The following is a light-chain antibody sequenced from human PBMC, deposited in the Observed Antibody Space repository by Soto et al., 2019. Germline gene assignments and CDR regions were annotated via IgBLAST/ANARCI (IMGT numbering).Light chain of an antibody. CDR1: QSVSNN. J-gene: IGKJ4*01. V-gene: IGKV3-15*01. CDR2: GAS. Sequence: EILMTQSPATLSVSPGERATLSCRASQSVSNNLAWYQQKSGQAPRLLIFGASTRATGIPARFSGSGSGTDFTLTISSLQSEDFALYYCQQHINWPLTFGGGTKVDIK. CDR3: QQHINWPLT.